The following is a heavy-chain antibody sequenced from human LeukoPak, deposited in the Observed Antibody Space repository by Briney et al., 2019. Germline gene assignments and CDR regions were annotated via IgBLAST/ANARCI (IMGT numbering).Heavy chain of an antibody. CDR3: ARSECGGDCYADNYYYYYMDV. Sequence: TSYAQKFQGRVTMTRDTSTSTVYMELSSLRSEDTAVYYCARSECGGDCYADNYYYYYMDVWGKGTTVTVSS. CDR2: T. D-gene: IGHD2-21*02. J-gene: IGHJ6*03. V-gene: IGHV1-46*01.